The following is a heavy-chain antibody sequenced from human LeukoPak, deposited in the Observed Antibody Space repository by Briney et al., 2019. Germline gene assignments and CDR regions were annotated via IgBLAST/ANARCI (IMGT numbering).Heavy chain of an antibody. CDR1: GGSISSYY. D-gene: IGHD3-10*01. CDR3: ARARDFPDYYGSGIQKRKYYYYYMDV. V-gene: IGHV4-4*07. Sequence: SETLSLTCTDSGGSISSYYWSWIRQPAGKGLEWIGRIYTSGSTNYNPSLKSRVTMSVDTSKNQFSLKLSSVTAADTAVYYCARARDFPDYYGSGIQKRKYYYYYMDVWGKGTTVTVSS. J-gene: IGHJ6*03. CDR2: IYTSGST.